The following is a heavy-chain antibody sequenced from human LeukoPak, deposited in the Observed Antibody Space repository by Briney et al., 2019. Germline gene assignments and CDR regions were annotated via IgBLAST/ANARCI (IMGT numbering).Heavy chain of an antibody. J-gene: IGHJ4*02. D-gene: IGHD3-9*01. CDR2: ISYDGSNK. V-gene: IGHV3-30*04. Sequence: GGSLRLSCAASGFTFSSYAMHWVRQAPGKGLEWVAVISYDGSNKYYADSVKGRFTISRDNSKNTLYLQMNSLRAEDTAEYYCARDHYDILTGYYFDYWGQGTLVTVSS. CDR1: GFTFSSYA. CDR3: ARDHYDILTGYYFDY.